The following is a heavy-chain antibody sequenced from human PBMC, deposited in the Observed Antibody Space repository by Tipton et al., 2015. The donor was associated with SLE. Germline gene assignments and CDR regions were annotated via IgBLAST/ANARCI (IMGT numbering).Heavy chain of an antibody. J-gene: IGHJ4*02. CDR2: VSYGGGT. CDR1: GGSISSNY. D-gene: IGHD2-15*01. Sequence: TLSLTCSVSGGSISSNYWIWIRQPPGKGLEWIGYVSYGGGTNYNPSLKSRVTISVDTSNNQFSLKLNSVTAADTAVYYCARGTVNLLGLEADWGQGTLVTVSS. V-gene: IGHV4-59*08. CDR3: ARGTVNLLGLEAD.